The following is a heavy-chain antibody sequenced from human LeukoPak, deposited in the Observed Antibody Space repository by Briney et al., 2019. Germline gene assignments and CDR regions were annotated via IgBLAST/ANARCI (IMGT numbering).Heavy chain of an antibody. CDR3: AREQLYYYYMDV. V-gene: IGHV4-31*03. Sequence: PSETLSLTCTVSGGSISSGGYYWSWIRQHPGKGLEWIGYIYYSGSTYYNPSLKSRVTISVDTSKNQFSLKLSSVTAVDTAVYCCAREQLYYYYMDVWGKGTTVTVSS. CDR1: GGSISSGGYY. D-gene: IGHD5-18*01. J-gene: IGHJ6*03. CDR2: IYYSGST.